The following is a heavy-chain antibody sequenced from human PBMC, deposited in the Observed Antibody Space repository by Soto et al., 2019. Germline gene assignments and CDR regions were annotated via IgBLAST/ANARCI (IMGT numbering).Heavy chain of an antibody. CDR1: GGSISSYY. Sequence: ETLSLTCTVSGGSISSYYWSWIRQPPGKGLEWIGKIDQSGSTNYNPSLKSRVTMSVDTSRSQFSLKLTSVTAMDTAVYYCARTAMVRGVIPFDSWGQGTLVTVSS. V-gene: IGHV4-59*12. CDR2: IDQSGST. CDR3: ARTAMVRGVIPFDS. D-gene: IGHD3-10*01. J-gene: IGHJ4*02.